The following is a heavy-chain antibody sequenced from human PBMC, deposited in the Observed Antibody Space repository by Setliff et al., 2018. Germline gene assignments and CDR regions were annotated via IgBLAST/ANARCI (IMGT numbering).Heavy chain of an antibody. CDR3: ARTLSGYLSYFDS. CDR2: IYHTGKT. V-gene: IGHV4-39*02. Sequence: SETLSLTCIVSGGSISSATSYWNWVRQSPVKGLEWIGNIYHTGKTYYNPSLKSRVTISIDTSKNYFSLRLTSVTAADTAMYFCARTLSGYLSYFDSWGQGTLVTVSS. J-gene: IGHJ4*02. CDR1: GGSISSATSY. D-gene: IGHD5-12*01.